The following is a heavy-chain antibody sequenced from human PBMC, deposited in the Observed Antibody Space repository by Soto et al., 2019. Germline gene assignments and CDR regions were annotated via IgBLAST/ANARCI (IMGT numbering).Heavy chain of an antibody. CDR2: IYWDDDK. V-gene: IGHV2-5*02. D-gene: IGHD1-1*01. CDR3: AHSASLQDNWDGCYFDS. J-gene: IGHJ4*02. CDR1: GFSLSTSGVG. Sequence: QITLEESGPPRVNPTQTLTLTCIFSGFSLSTSGVGVGWIPQPPGKALEWLAFIYWDDDKRYSPSPRSRLTITEDTSGQHVGVTMTITDPVDTATYFCAHSASLQDNWDGCYFDSCGQGTLVTVSS.